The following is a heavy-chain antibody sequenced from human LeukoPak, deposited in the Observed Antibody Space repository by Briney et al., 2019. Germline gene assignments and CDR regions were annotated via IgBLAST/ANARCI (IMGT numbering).Heavy chain of an antibody. CDR2: INPTTGVA. J-gene: IGHJ6*03. Sequence: ASVNVSCKTSGYTFTVHYMNWVRQPPGQWLEWMGRINPTTGVANYAQKCQGRITVTRDTSINTAYMELSSLTSDDTAVYYCARLDRNYYYLDVWGQGTTVTVSS. CDR3: ARLDRNYYYLDV. CDR1: GYTFTVHY. V-gene: IGHV1-2*06. D-gene: IGHD1-1*01.